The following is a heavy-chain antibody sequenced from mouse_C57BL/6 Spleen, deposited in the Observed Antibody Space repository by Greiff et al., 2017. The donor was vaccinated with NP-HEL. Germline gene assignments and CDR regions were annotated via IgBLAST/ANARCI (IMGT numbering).Heavy chain of an antibody. V-gene: IGHV1-85*01. J-gene: IGHJ3*01. CDR2: IYPRDGSS. CDR3: ARGYYGSRTGFAY. CDR1: GYTFTSYD. Sequence: ESGPELVKPGASVKLSCKASGYTFTSYDINWVQQRPGQGLEWIGWIYPRDGSSKSNEKVKGKATLTVDTSSSTAYMALHSLTSEDSAVYFCARGYYGSRTGFAYWGQGTLVTVSA. D-gene: IGHD1-1*01.